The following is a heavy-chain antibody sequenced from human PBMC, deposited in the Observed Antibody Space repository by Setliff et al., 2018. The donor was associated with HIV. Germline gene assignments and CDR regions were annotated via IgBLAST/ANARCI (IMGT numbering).Heavy chain of an antibody. J-gene: IGHJ6*02. V-gene: IGHV3-74*01. CDR1: GFTFSTYW. CDR2: IKTDGSST. CDR3: ARKLRPGHGVDV. Sequence: PGGSLRLSCAASGFTFSTYWMHWVRQAPGKGLVWVSRIKTDGSSTSYADSVKGRSTISRDNAKNTLYLQMTSLRDEDTAVYYCARKLRPGHGVDVWGQGTTVTVSS. D-gene: IGHD3-10*01.